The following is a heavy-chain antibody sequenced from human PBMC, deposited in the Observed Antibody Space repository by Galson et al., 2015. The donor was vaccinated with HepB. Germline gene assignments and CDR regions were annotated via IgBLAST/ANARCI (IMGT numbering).Heavy chain of an antibody. CDR2: ISGSGGST. CDR3: AKDHLGESLWFGEFPDYFDY. CDR1: GFTFSSHA. V-gene: IGHV3-23*01. J-gene: IGHJ4*02. D-gene: IGHD3-10*01. Sequence: SLRLSCAASGFTFSSHAMSWVRQAPGKGLEWVSAISGSGGSTYYADSVKGRFTISRDNSKNTLYLQMNSLRAEDTAVYYCAKDHLGESLWFGEFPDYFDYWGQGTLVTVSS.